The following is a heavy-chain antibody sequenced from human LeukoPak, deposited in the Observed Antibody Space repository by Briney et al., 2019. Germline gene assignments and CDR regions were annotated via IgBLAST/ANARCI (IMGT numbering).Heavy chain of an antibody. V-gene: IGHV3-21*01. D-gene: IGHD3-22*01. Sequence: GGSLRLSCAASGFTFSSYSMNWVRQAPGKGLEWVSSISSSSYIYYADSVKGRFTISRDNAKNSLYLQMNSLRAEDTAVYYCARDRHGYYYDSSGYSLHYWGQGTLVTVSS. CDR3: ARDRHGYYYDSSGYSLHY. J-gene: IGHJ4*02. CDR1: GFTFSSYS. CDR2: ISSSSYI.